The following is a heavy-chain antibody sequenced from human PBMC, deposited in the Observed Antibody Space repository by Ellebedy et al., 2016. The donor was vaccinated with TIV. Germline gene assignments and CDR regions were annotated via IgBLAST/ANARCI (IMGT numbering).Heavy chain of an antibody. D-gene: IGHD2-2*01. J-gene: IGHJ5*02. Sequence: SETLSLXCAVYGGSFSGYYWTWIRQPPGKGLDWIGEINNSGSTNYNPSLKSRVTISVDTSKNQFSLKLNSLTAADTAVYYCARKYCDSISCHAFDPWGQGTLVTVSS. CDR3: ARKYCDSISCHAFDP. CDR1: GGSFSGYY. CDR2: INNSGST. V-gene: IGHV4-34*01.